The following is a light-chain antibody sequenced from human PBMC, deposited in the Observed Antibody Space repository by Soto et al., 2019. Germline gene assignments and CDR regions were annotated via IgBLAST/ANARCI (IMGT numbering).Light chain of an antibody. CDR3: QQYNNWPRT. Sequence: ETVKTQSPATLSVSPGERATLSCRASQSISSDLAWYQQKPGQAPRLLIYGASTTATGIPGRFSGSGSGREFTLTISSLQSEDFAVYYCQQYNNWPRTFGQGTKLEIK. J-gene: IGKJ2*01. CDR2: GAS. CDR1: QSISSD. V-gene: IGKV3-15*01.